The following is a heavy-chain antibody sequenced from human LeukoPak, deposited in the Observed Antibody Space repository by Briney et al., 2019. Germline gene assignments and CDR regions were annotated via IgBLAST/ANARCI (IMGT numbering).Heavy chain of an antibody. CDR2: IYYSGST. V-gene: IGHV4-39*01. D-gene: IGHD3-22*01. J-gene: IGHJ4*02. Sequence: SETLSLTCTVSGGSVSNNNFYWGWIRQPPGKGLEWIGSIYYSGSTYYNPSLKSRVTISVDTSKNQFSLKLRSVTAADTAVYYCARSHPDYYDSSGYLFDYWGQGTLVTVSS. CDR1: GGSVSNNNFY. CDR3: ARSHPDYYDSSGYLFDY.